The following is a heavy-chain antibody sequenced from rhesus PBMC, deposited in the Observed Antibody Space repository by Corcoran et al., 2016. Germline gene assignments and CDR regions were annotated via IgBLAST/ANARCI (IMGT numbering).Heavy chain of an antibody. Sequence: EVQLVESGGGVVQPGWSLRLSCAASGFTFDDYAMHWVRQAPGKGLEWVSGISWSGRSKYYDDSVKGQFIISRDNAKNSLYLQMGSLRAEDTALYYCARDLEGLADYWGQGVLVTVSS. V-gene: IGHV3-201*01. CDR1: GFTFDDYA. CDR3: ARDLEGLADY. CDR2: ISWSGRSK. J-gene: IGHJ4*01.